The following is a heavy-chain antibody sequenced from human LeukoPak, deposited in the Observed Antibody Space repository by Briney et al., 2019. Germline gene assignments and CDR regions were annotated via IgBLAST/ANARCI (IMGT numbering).Heavy chain of an antibody. CDR3: AREEWFDP. CDR1: GGSISRYY. CDR2: ICYSGST. Sequence: SETLSLTCTVSGGSISRYYWSWIRQPPGKGLEWIGYICYSGSTNYNPSLKSRVTISVDTSKNQFSLKLSSVTAADTAMYYCAREEWFDPWGQGTLVTVSS. V-gene: IGHV4-59*08. J-gene: IGHJ5*02.